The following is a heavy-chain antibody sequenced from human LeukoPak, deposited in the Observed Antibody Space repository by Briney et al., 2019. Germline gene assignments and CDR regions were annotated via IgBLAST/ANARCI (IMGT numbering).Heavy chain of an antibody. Sequence: PSETLSLTCTVSGGSINSHYWNWIRQPPPKQLEWIGYIFYTGSTNYNPSLQSRVTISIDTSKNQFSLKLRSVTAADTAVYYCARATESTVVRRALDNWGQGTLVTVSS. CDR2: IFYTGST. J-gene: IGHJ4*02. CDR1: GGSINSHY. CDR3: ARATESTVVRRALDN. D-gene: IGHD3-10*01. V-gene: IGHV4-59*11.